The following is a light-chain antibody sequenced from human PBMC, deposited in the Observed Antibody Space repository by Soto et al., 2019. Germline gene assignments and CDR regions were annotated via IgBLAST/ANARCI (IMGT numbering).Light chain of an antibody. Sequence: EIVLTQSPATLSLSPGETATLSCRASQSVSGYIGWYQQKPGQAPRLLIYADSNRATGIPARFSGSGSGTDFTLTISRLEPEDFAVYYCQQYGSSLWTFGQGTKVDIK. CDR3: QQYGSSLWT. CDR2: ADS. J-gene: IGKJ1*01. CDR1: QSVSGY. V-gene: IGKV3-20*01.